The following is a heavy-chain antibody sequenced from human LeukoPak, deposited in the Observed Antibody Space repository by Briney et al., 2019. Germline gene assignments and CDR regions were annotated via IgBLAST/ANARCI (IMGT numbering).Heavy chain of an antibody. D-gene: IGHD1-26*01. V-gene: IGHV3-30*14. CDR1: GFTFSSYA. CDR2: ISYDGSNK. Sequence: GGSLRLSCAASGFTFSSYAMHWVRQAPGKGLEWVAVISYDGSNKYYADSVKGRFTISRDNSKNTLHLQMGSLRAEDMAVYYCARDLQGAPYSFDYWGQGTLVTVSS. J-gene: IGHJ4*02. CDR3: ARDLQGAPYSFDY.